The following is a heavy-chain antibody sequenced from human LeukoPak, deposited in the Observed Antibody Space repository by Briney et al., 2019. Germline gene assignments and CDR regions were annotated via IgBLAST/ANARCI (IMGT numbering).Heavy chain of an antibody. D-gene: IGHD5-12*01. Sequence: SETLSLTCTVSGGFISTYYSSWLRQPPGKGLEWIGYIHERGGANHNPSLKRRVTMSVETSKNQLSLKLTSVTAAHTAVYFCAKSPRTVTTIFDYWGQGTLVTVSS. CDR3: AKSPRTVTTIFDY. CDR1: GGFISTYY. V-gene: IGHV4-59*01. J-gene: IGHJ4*02. CDR2: IHERGGA.